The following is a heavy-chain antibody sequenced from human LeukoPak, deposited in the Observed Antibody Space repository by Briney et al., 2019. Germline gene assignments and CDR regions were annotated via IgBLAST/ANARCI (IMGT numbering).Heavy chain of an antibody. V-gene: IGHV1-2*04. J-gene: IGHJ4*02. D-gene: IGHD5-18*01. CDR1: GYTFTGYY. Sequence: ASVKVSCKASGYTFTGYYMHWVRQAPGQGLEWMGWINPNSGGTNYAQKFQGWVTMTRDTSISTAYMELSRLRSDGTAVYYCARGEDTAMIRYDYWGQGTLVTVSS. CDR3: ARGEDTAMIRYDY. CDR2: INPNSGGT.